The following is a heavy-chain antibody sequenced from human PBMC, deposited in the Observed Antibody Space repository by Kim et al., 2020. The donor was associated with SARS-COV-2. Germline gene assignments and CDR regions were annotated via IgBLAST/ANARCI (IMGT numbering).Heavy chain of an antibody. J-gene: IGHJ6*02. V-gene: IGHV3-53*01. Sequence: GSLRLSCAASGFTVSSNYMSWVRQAPGKGLEWVSVIYSGGSTYYADSVKGRFTISRDNSKNTLYLQMNSLRAEDTAVYYCARDRSSWYRYGMDVWGQGTTVTVSS. D-gene: IGHD6-13*01. CDR1: GFTVSSNY. CDR3: ARDRSSWYRYGMDV. CDR2: IYSGGST.